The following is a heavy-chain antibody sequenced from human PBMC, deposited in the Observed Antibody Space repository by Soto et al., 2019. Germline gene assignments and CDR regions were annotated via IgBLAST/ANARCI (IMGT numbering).Heavy chain of an antibody. Sequence: GGSLRLSCAASGFTFSSYAMSWVRQAPGKGLEWVSAISGSGGSTYYADSVKGRFTISRDNSKNTLYLQMNSLRAEDTAVYYCAKVSYSSSWYSAGDYYYGMDVWGQGTTVTVSS. CDR1: GFTFSSYA. D-gene: IGHD6-13*01. CDR2: ISGSGGST. CDR3: AKVSYSSSWYSAGDYYYGMDV. J-gene: IGHJ6*02. V-gene: IGHV3-23*01.